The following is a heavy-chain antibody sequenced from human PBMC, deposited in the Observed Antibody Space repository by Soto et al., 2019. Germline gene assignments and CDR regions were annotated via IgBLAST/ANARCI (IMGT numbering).Heavy chain of an antibody. Sequence: PSETLSLTCTVPDYSISSDYYWGWIRQSPGNGLEWIASFYHTGSTHYNPSLKSRATMSIDTAGNQFSLKVSSVTVADTAVYYCARDLDGLHDDTSGPFPRPGWGQGTLVTVSS. V-gene: IGHV4-38-2*02. CDR2: FYHTGST. CDR1: DYSISSDYY. CDR3: ARDLDGLHDDTSGPFPRPG. D-gene: IGHD3-22*01. J-gene: IGHJ1*01.